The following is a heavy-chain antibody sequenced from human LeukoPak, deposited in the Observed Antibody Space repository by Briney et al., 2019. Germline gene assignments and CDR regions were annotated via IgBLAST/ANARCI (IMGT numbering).Heavy chain of an antibody. CDR2: IWYDGSNK. CDR3: ARWYSSGWYRYFDY. V-gene: IGHV3-33*01. CDR1: GFTFSSYG. J-gene: IGHJ4*02. D-gene: IGHD6-19*01. Sequence: GGSLRLSCAASGFTFSSYGMHWVRQAPGKGLEWVAVIWYDGSNKYYADSVKGRSTISRDNSKNTLYLQMNSLRAEDTAVYYCARWYSSGWYRYFDYWGQGTLVTVSS.